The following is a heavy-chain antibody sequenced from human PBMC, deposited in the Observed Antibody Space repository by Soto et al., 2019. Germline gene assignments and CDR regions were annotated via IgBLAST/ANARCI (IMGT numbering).Heavy chain of an antibody. D-gene: IGHD6-19*01. CDR1: GYTFTSYG. J-gene: IGHJ4*02. CDR2: ISAYNGNT. Sequence: ASVKVSCKASGYTFTSYGISWVRQAPGQGLEWMGWISAYNGNTNYAQKLQGRVTMTTDTSTSTAYMELRSLRSDDTAVYYCARAPPLAVATAVGYFDYWGQGTLVTVSS. V-gene: IGHV1-18*01. CDR3: ARAPPLAVATAVGYFDY.